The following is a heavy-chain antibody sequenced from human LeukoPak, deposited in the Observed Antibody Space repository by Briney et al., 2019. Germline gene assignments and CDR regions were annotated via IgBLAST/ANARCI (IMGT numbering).Heavy chain of an antibody. Sequence: SETLSLTCAVYGGSFSGYYWSWIRQPPGKGLEWIGEINHSGSTNYNPSLKSRVTISVDTSKNQFSLKLSSVTAADTAVYYCARILVITIFGVVISSGFDYWGQGTLVTVSS. CDR2: INHSGST. J-gene: IGHJ4*02. D-gene: IGHD3-3*01. CDR3: ARILVITIFGVVISSGFDY. CDR1: GGSFSGYY. V-gene: IGHV4-34*01.